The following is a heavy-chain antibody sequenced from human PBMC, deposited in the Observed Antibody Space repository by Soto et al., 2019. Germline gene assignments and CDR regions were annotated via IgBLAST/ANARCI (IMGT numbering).Heavy chain of an antibody. J-gene: IGHJ4*02. Sequence: GGSLRLSCAASGFTFSGYVIHWVRQAPGKGLEWVAVISHDGSNKYYGDSVKGRFTISRDNSKNTLYLQMNSLRPEDTAVYYCAKAWQQLVRAYYFDYWGQGTLVTVSS. V-gene: IGHV3-30*18. CDR3: AKAWQQLVRAYYFDY. CDR1: GFTFSGYV. D-gene: IGHD6-13*01. CDR2: ISHDGSNK.